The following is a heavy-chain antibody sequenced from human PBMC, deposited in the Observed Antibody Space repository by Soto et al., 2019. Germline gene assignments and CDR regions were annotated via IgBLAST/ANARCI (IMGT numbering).Heavy chain of an antibody. CDR2: ISASGGST. CDR3: AKGSGYFDY. D-gene: IGHD3-3*01. J-gene: IGHJ4*02. V-gene: IGHV3-23*01. Sequence: EVPLLESGGGLVQPGGSLRLSCAASGFTFSSYAMYWVRQAPGKGLEWVSTISASGGSTYYADSVKGRFTISRDNSKDTVYVQMNSLRAEDTAVYYCAKGSGYFDYWGQGTLVTVSS. CDR1: GFTFSSYA.